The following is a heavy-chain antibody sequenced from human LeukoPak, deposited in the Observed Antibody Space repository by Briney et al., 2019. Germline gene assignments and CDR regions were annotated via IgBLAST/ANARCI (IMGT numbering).Heavy chain of an antibody. CDR3: ARPIVYDSSGYYPGAFDI. CDR2: IYPGDSDT. Sequence: GESLKISFKGSGYRFTCYWIGWEPQMPGKDLGQMGIIYPGDSDTRYSPSFQGQVTISADKSISTAYLQWSSLKASDTAMYYCARPIVYDSSGYYPGAFDIWGQGTMVTVSS. J-gene: IGHJ3*02. D-gene: IGHD3-22*01. V-gene: IGHV5-51*01. CDR1: GYRFTCYW.